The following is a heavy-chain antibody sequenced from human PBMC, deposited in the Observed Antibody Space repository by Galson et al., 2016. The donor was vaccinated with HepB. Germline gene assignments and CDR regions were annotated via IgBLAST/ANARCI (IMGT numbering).Heavy chain of an antibody. J-gene: IGHJ3*02. D-gene: IGHD2-21*01. CDR3: TKDTDSGDSHLFDM. CDR1: GFTFDDYA. CDR2: ISWNSVSI. Sequence: SLRLSCAASGFTFDDYAMHWVRQAPGKGLEWVSGISWNSVSIYYADSVKGRFTISRENAKNSLYLEMKSLRAEDTALYYCTKDTDSGDSHLFDMWGQGNMVTVSS. V-gene: IGHV3-9*01.